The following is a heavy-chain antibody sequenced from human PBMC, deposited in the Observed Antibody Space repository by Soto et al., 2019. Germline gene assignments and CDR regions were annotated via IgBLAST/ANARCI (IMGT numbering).Heavy chain of an antibody. D-gene: IGHD3-9*01. J-gene: IGHJ1*01. CDR2: INHSGST. Sequence: SETLPVTCAVYGGSFSGDYWSWIRQPPGKGLEWIGEINHSGSTNYNPSLKSRVTISVDTSKNQFSLKLSSVTAADTAVYYCARGGRYFDWLLSLYPLEYFQHWGQGTLVT. CDR1: GGSFSGDY. CDR3: ARGGRYFDWLLSLYPLEYFQH. V-gene: IGHV4-34*01.